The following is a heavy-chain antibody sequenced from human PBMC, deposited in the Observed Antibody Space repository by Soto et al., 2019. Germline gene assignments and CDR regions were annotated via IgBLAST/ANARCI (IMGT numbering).Heavy chain of an antibody. V-gene: IGHV1-18*01. J-gene: IGHJ4*02. CDR1: GYTFTSYG. CDR3: ARDMYCSGGSCYSDFPFDY. D-gene: IGHD2-15*01. CDR2: ISAYNGNT. Sequence: QVQLLQSGAEVKKPGASVKVSCKASGYTFTSYGISWVRQAPGQGLEWMGWISAYNGNTNYAQKLQGRVTMTTDTSTSTAYMELRSLRSDDTAVYYCARDMYCSGGSCYSDFPFDYWGQGTLVTVSS.